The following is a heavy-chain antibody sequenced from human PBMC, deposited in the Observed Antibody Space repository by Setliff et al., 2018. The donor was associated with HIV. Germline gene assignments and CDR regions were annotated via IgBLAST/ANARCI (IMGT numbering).Heavy chain of an antibody. D-gene: IGHD3-10*01. CDR2: INHSGGT. Sequence: SETLSLTCAVYGGSFTAYHWSWIRQPPGRGLEWIAEINHSGGTNHNPSLKSRITITVDTSKKQVSLKLTSVTAADTAIYYCARAGNFGDWDGFDVWGQGQWSPSL. V-gene: IGHV4-34*01. CDR1: GGSFTAYH. J-gene: IGHJ3*01. CDR3: ARAGNFGDWDGFDV.